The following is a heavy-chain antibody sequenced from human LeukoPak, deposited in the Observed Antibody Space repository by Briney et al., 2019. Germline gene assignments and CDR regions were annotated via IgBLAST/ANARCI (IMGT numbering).Heavy chain of an antibody. Sequence: ASVKVSCKASGYTFTGFGINWVRQAPGQGLEWMGWISGYNDNTHYAKKFQGRVTLTTDTPTNTAYMELRSLRSDDTAVYYCARDQVGGTWYFDLWGRGTLVTVSS. D-gene: IGHD1-26*01. J-gene: IGHJ2*01. CDR3: ARDQVGGTWYFDL. CDR2: ISGYNDNT. CDR1: GYTFTGFG. V-gene: IGHV1-18*01.